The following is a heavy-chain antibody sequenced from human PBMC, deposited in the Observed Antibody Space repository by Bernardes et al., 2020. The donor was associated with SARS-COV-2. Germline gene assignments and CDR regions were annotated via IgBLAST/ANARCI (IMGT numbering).Heavy chain of an antibody. CDR3: ARVGLAAAGSWVEPYYYYGMDV. V-gene: IGHV4-4*07. Sequence: SQTLSPTCTVSGGSIRSYYWSWIRQPAGQGLEWIGRIYTSGSTNYNPSLKSRVTMSVDTSKNQFSLKLSSVTAADTAVYYCARVGLAAAGSWVEPYYYYGMDVWGQGTTVTVSS. CDR2: IYTSGST. CDR1: GGSIRSYY. D-gene: IGHD6-13*01. J-gene: IGHJ6*02.